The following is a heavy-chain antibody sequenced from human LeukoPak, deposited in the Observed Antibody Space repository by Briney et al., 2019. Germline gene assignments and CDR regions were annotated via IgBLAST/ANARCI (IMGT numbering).Heavy chain of an antibody. CDR3: ARVTIFGVVTLDY. CDR1: GFTFDDYA. V-gene: IGHV3-30-3*01. Sequence: GGSLRLSCAASGFTFDDYAMHWVRQAPGKGLEWVAVISYDGSNKYYADSVKGRFTISRDNSKNTLYLQMNSLRAEDTAVYYCARVTIFGVVTLDYWGQGTLVTVSS. D-gene: IGHD3-3*01. CDR2: ISYDGSNK. J-gene: IGHJ4*02.